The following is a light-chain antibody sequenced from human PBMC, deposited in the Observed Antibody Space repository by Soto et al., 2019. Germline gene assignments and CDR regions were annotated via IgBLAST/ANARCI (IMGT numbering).Light chain of an antibody. V-gene: IGKV3-20*01. CDR2: GAS. Sequence: EIVLTQSPGTLSLSPGERATLSCRASQSVGSGYLAWYQQKPGQAPRLLIYGASSRDTDIPDRFSGSGSGTNFTLTIIRLEPEDFAVYYCQQYRISPLTFGGGTRVEIK. J-gene: IGKJ4*01. CDR3: QQYRISPLT. CDR1: QSVGSGY.